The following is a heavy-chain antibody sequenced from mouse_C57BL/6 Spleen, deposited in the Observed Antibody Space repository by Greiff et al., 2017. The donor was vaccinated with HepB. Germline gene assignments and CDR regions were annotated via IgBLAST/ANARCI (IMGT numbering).Heavy chain of an antibody. Sequence: QVQLQQSGPELVKPGASVKISCKASGYTFTDYYINWVKQRPGKGREWIGWIFPGSGSTYYNEKFKGKATLTVDKSYSTAYMLLSSLTSEDSAVYFCARGGFLHFDYWGQGTTLTVSS. V-gene: IGHV1-75*01. CDR1: GYTFTDYY. CDR2: IFPGSGST. CDR3: ARGGFLHFDY. J-gene: IGHJ2*01.